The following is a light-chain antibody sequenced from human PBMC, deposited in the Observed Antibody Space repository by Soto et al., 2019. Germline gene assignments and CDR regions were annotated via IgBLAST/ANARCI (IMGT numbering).Light chain of an antibody. Sequence: QSVLTQSSSASASLGSSVKLTCTLSSGHSSYIIAWHQQQPGKAPRYLMKLEGSGSYNKGSGVPDRFSGSSSGADRYLTISNLRSEDAADYYCETWDSNPWVFGGGTKVTVL. CDR3: ETWDSNPWV. CDR2: LEGSGSY. CDR1: SGHSSYI. J-gene: IGLJ3*02. V-gene: IGLV4-60*03.